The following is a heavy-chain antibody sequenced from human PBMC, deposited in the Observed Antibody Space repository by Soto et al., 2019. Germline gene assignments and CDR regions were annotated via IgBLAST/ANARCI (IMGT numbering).Heavy chain of an antibody. CDR1: GFTFSSFA. J-gene: IGHJ4*02. D-gene: IGHD6-13*01. CDR3: ARGPFYSSSWLDY. V-gene: IGHV3-74*01. Sequence: GDSLKISCAASGFTFSSFAIHWVRQAPGKELVWVSRINNDASNTHFADSVKGRFTISRDNAKNTLYLQMDNLRAEDTAVYYCARGPFYSSSWLDYWGQGTQVTVSS. CDR2: INNDASNT.